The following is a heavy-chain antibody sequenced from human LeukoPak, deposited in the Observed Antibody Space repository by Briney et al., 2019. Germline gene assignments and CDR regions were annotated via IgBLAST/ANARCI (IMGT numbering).Heavy chain of an antibody. CDR3: ARVQPPPTVVTPRYYYYGMDV. Sequence: QSGGSLRLSCAASGFTLSSYSMNWVRQAPGKGLEWVSYISSSSSTIYYADSVKGRFTISRDNAKNSLYLQMNSLRDEDTAVYYCARVQPPPTVVTPRYYYYGMDVWGQGTTVTVSS. V-gene: IGHV3-48*02. CDR2: ISSSSSTI. J-gene: IGHJ6*02. D-gene: IGHD4-23*01. CDR1: GFTLSSYS.